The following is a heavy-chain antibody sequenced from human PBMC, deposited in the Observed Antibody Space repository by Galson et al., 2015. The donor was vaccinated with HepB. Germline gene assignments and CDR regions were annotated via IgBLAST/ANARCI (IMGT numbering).Heavy chain of an antibody. CDR2: IYYSGSI. CDR1: SGSISSSNYY. V-gene: IGHV4-39*01. Sequence: SETLSLTCSVSSGSISSSNYYWGWIRQTPGKGLEWIGNIYYSGSIQYNPSLKSRVTISVDTSKNQFSLKLSSVTAADTAVYYCARHLRSPGIAVAAYNWFDPWGQGTLVTVSS. D-gene: IGHD6-19*01. CDR3: ARHLRSPGIAVAAYNWFDP. J-gene: IGHJ5*02.